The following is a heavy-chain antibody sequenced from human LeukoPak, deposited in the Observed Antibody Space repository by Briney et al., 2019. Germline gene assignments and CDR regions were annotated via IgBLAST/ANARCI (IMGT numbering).Heavy chain of an antibody. D-gene: IGHD2-15*01. Sequence: SETLSLTCTVSGYSISSGYYWGWIRQPPGKGLEWIGSIYHSGSTYYNPSLKSRVTISVDTSKNQFSLKLSSVTAADTAVYYCARVREYCSGGSCYSFYYYYYMDVWGKGTTVTISS. CDR2: IYHSGST. V-gene: IGHV4-38-2*02. CDR1: GYSISSGYY. J-gene: IGHJ6*03. CDR3: ARVREYCSGGSCYSFYYYYYMDV.